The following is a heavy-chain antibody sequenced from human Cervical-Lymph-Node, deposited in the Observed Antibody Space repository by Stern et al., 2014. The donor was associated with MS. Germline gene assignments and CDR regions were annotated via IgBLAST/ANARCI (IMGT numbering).Heavy chain of an antibody. CDR1: GYTFTSYD. D-gene: IGHD2-2*02. V-gene: IGHV1-8*01. CDR2: MNPNSGNT. CDR3: ARGRYCSSTSCDTNWFDP. J-gene: IGHJ5*02. Sequence: VQLVESGAEVKKPGASVKVSCKASGYTFTSYDINWVRQATGQGLEWMGWMNPNSGNTGYAQKFQGRVTMTRNTSISTAYMELSSLRSEDTAVYYCARGRYCSSTSCDTNWFDPWGQGTRVTGAS.